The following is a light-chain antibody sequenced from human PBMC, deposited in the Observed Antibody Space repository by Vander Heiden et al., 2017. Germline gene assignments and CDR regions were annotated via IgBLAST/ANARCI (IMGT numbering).Light chain of an antibody. CDR2: STN. CDR1: SGSVSTSYY. V-gene: IGLV8-61*01. CDR3: VLYMGSGISV. J-gene: IGLJ3*02. Sequence: QTVVTQEPSFSVSPGGTVPLTCGLSSGSVSTSYYPRWYQQTPGQAPRTLIYSTNTRSSGVPDRFSGSILGNKAALTITGAQADDESDYYCVLYMGSGISVFGGGTKLTVL.